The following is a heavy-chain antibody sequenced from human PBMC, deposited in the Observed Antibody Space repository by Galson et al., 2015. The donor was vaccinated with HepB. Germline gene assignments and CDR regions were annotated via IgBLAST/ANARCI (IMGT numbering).Heavy chain of an antibody. CDR3: AKDLRPWYGGNSHRVVGSGPQYYYGMDV. D-gene: IGHD4-23*01. J-gene: IGHJ6*02. V-gene: IGHV3-30*18. CDR2: ISYDGSNK. CDR1: GFTFSSYG. Sequence: SLRLSCAASGFTFSSYGMHWVRQAPGKGLEWVVVISYDGSNKYYADSVKGRFTISRDNSKNTLYLQMNSLRAEDTAVNYCAKDLRPWYGGNSHRVVGSGPQYYYGMDVWGQGTTVTVSS.